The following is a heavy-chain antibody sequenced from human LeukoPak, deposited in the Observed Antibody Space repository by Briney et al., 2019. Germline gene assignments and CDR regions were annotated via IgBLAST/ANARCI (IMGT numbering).Heavy chain of an antibody. CDR2: INPNSGGT. CDR3: ARDPIGEGAISGYNWFDP. J-gene: IGHJ5*02. V-gene: IGHV1-2*02. CDR1: GYIFTGYY. Sequence: ASVKVSCKASGYIFTGYYMHWVRQAPGQGLEWMGWINPNSGGTNYAQKFQGRVTMTRDTSISTAYMELSRLRSDDTAVYYCARDPIGEGAISGYNWFDPWGQGTLVTVSS. D-gene: IGHD1-26*01.